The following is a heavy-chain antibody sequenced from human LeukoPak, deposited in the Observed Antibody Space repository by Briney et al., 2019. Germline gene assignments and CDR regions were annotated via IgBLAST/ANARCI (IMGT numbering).Heavy chain of an antibody. CDR2: IIPIFGTA. D-gene: IGHD4-23*01. CDR1: GGTFSSYA. J-gene: IGHJ2*01. Sequence: SVKVSCKASGGTFSSYAISWVRQAPGQGLECMGGIIPIFGTANYAQKCQGRVTITADESTSTAYMELSSLRSEDTAVYYCARDYGGNLRYFDLWGRGTLVTVSS. CDR3: ARDYGGNLRYFDL. V-gene: IGHV1-69*13.